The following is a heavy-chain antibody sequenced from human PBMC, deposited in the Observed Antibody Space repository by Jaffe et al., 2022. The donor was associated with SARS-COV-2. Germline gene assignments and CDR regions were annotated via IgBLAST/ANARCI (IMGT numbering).Heavy chain of an antibody. CDR2: INTNTGNP. D-gene: IGHD1-1*01. Sequence: QVQLVQSGSELKKPGASVKVSCKASGYTFTSYAMNWVRQAPGQGLEWMGWINTNTGNPTYAQGFTGRFVFSLDTSVSTAYLQISSLKAEDTAVYYCARPPRGYNWNDDGYYYYYMDVWGKGTTVTVSS. V-gene: IGHV7-4-1*02. J-gene: IGHJ6*03. CDR1: GYTFTSYA. CDR3: ARPPRGYNWNDDGYYYYYMDV.